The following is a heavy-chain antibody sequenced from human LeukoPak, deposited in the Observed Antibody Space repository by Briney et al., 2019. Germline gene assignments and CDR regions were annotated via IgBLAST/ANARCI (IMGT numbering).Heavy chain of an antibody. CDR3: ARDRSIAAAGTLGGGY. CDR1: GFTFSDYY. V-gene: IGHV3-11*01. D-gene: IGHD6-13*01. J-gene: IGHJ4*02. CDR2: ISRSGSTI. Sequence: GGSLRLSCAASGFTFSDYYMSWIRQAPGKGLEWVSYISRSGSTIYYADSVKGRFTISRDNAKNSLYLQMNSLRAEDTAVYYCARDRSIAAAGTLGGGYWGQGTLVTVSS.